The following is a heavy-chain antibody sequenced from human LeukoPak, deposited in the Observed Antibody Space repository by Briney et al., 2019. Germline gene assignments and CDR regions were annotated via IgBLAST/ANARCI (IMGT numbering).Heavy chain of an antibody. J-gene: IGHJ6*02. Sequence: ASVKVSCKASGYTFTSYYMHWVRQAPGQGLEWMGIINPSGGSTSYAQKFQGRVTMTRDTSTGTVYMELSSLRSEGTAVYYCARDRITGTTRHYYYYGMDVWGQGTTVTVSS. CDR2: INPSGGST. CDR3: ARDRITGTTRHYYYYGMDV. D-gene: IGHD1-7*01. V-gene: IGHV1-46*01. CDR1: GYTFTSYY.